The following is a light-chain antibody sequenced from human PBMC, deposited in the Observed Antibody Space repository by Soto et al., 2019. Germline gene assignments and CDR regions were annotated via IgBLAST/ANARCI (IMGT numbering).Light chain of an antibody. CDR1: QSISTY. CDR2: HAS. V-gene: IGKV1-5*01. J-gene: IGKJ2*01. Sequence: DIQMTQSPSTLSASVGDRVTITCRASQSISTYLAWYQQKPGKAPKLLIYHASNLESGVPSRFSGSGSGTEFTLTISSLQPDDFATYYCQHYNRYSYTFGQGTKLEIK. CDR3: QHYNRYSYT.